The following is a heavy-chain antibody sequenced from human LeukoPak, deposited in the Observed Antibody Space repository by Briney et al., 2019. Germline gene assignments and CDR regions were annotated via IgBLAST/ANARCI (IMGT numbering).Heavy chain of an antibody. V-gene: IGHV4-30-2*01. CDR2: TYHSGST. CDR3: ARVRPQRIAAAANWFDP. CDR1: VGSISSSGYY. Sequence: RSQTLSLTCTVSVGSISSSGYYWSWIRQPPGKGLEWIGYTYHSGSTYYNPSLKSRVTISVDRSKNQFSLKLSSVTAADTAVYYCARVRPQRIAAAANWFDPWGQGTLVTVSS. J-gene: IGHJ5*02. D-gene: IGHD6-13*01.